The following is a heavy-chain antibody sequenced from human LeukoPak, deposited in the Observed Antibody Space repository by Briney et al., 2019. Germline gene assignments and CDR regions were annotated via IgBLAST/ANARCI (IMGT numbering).Heavy chain of an antibody. CDR1: GFTFSSYW. CDR3: AREEYYYDSSGYYTYFDY. Sequence: GGSLRLSCAASGFTFSSYWMHWVRHAPGKGLVWVSRINSDGSSTSYADSVKGRFTISRDNAKNTLYLQMNSLRAEDTAVYYCAREEYYYDSSGYYTYFDYWGQGTLVTVSS. V-gene: IGHV3-74*01. CDR2: INSDGSST. J-gene: IGHJ4*02. D-gene: IGHD3-22*01.